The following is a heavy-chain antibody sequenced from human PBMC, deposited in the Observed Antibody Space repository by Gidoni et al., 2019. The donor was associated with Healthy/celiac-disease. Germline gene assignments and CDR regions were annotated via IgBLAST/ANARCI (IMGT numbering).Heavy chain of an antibody. J-gene: IGHJ4*02. CDR1: GFTFSSYW. CDR2: IKQDGSEK. Sequence: EVQLVESGGGLVQPGGSLRLACSASGFTFSSYWMSWVRQAPGKGLEWVANIKQDGSEKYYVDSVKGRFTISRDNAKNSLYLQMNSLRAEDTAVYYCARDLYSYGSDYWGQGTLVTVSS. V-gene: IGHV3-7*03. D-gene: IGHD5-18*01. CDR3: ARDLYSYGSDY.